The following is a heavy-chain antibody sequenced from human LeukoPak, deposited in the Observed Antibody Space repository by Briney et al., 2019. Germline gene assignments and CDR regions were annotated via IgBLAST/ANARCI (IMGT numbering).Heavy chain of an antibody. J-gene: IGHJ3*02. CDR1: GGSISSGGYY. CDR2: IYHSGST. CDR3: ARDYYDFWSGRGAFDI. D-gene: IGHD3-3*01. Sequence: PSETLSLTCTVSGGSISSGGYYWSWIRQPPGKGLEWIGYIYHSGSTYYNPSLKSRVTISVDRSKNQFSLKLSSVTAADTAVYYCARDYYDFWSGRGAFDIWGQGTMVTVSS. V-gene: IGHV4-30-2*01.